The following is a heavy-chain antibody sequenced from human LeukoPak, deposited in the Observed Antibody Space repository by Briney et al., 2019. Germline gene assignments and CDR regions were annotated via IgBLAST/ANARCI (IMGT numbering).Heavy chain of an antibody. CDR2: IYTSGST. D-gene: IGHD3-22*01. V-gene: IGHV4-61*02. Sequence: PSETLSLTCTVSGGSVNSDSYYWSWIRQPAGKGLEWIGRIYTSGSTYYNPSLKSRVTISVDTSKNQFSLKLSSVTAADTAVYYCARAYYYDSSGSRWFDPWGQGTLVTVSS. CDR1: GGSVNSDSYY. CDR3: ARAYYYDSSGSRWFDP. J-gene: IGHJ5*02.